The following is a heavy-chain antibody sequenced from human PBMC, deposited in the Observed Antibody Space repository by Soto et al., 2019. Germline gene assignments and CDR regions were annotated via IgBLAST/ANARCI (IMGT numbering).Heavy chain of an antibody. Sequence: EVQLLESGGGLVQPGGSLRLSCAASGFTFSSYAMHWVRQAPGKGLEWVSVISGSGGRTDYADSVKGRFTISRDSSKNTLYLQMNRLRAEDTAVYYCAKDVGYCSSTSCPFDYWGQGTLVTVSS. V-gene: IGHV3-23*01. CDR3: AKDVGYCSSTSCPFDY. CDR1: GFTFSSYA. J-gene: IGHJ4*02. D-gene: IGHD2-2*01. CDR2: ISGSGGRT.